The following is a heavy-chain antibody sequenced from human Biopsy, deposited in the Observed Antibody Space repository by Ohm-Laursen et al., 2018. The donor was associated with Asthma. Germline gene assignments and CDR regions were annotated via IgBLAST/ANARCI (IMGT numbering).Heavy chain of an antibody. CDR3: ARKAGSCISRTCYSLDF. CDR1: GGTFNTYV. J-gene: IGHJ4*02. V-gene: IGHV1-69*01. CDR2: VNSVFGTT. D-gene: IGHD2-2*01. Sequence: SSVKVSCKSLGGTFNTYVIGWVRQAPGQGLEWMGGVNSVFGTTTYPQKFQDRVTITADDSTSTVYMELSSLRSEDTAVYYYARKAGSCISRTCYSLDFWGQGTLVTVSS.